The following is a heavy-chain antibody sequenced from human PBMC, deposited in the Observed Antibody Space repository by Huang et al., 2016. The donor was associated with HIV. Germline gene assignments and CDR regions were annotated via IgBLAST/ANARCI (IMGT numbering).Heavy chain of an antibody. Sequence: QLQLQESGPGLVKPSETLSLTCTVSGGSFSSSFYYWGWIRQPPGKGLEWIGTIYNGGSTYYDPSQTSRVTIPVETYKNQCSLKLSSVTAADTAVYYCARHDPDYYGSGSYYNNPIYWGQGTLVTVSS. CDR2: IYNGGST. J-gene: IGHJ4*02. V-gene: IGHV4-39*01. CDR1: GGSFSSSFYY. CDR3: ARHDPDYYGSGSYYNNPIY. D-gene: IGHD3-10*01.